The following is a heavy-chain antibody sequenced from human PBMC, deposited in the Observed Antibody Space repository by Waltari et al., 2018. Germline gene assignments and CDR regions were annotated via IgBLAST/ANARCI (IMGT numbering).Heavy chain of an antibody. D-gene: IGHD6-6*01. CDR2: FDPEDGET. J-gene: IGHJ4*02. CDR1: GYTFTELS. Sequence: QVQLVQSGAEVKKPGASVTVSCTASGYTFTELSMHWVRQAPGKGLEWMGGFDPEDGETIYAQKFQGRVTMTEDTSTDTAYMELSSLRSEDTAVYYCATADSSSSLYYFDYWGQGTLVTVSS. CDR3: ATADSSSSLYYFDY. V-gene: IGHV1-24*01.